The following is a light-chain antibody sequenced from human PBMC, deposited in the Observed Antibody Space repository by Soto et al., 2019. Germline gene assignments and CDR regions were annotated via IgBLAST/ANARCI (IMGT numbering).Light chain of an antibody. CDR2: EDT. V-gene: IGLV2-23*01. CDR3: CSYAGSGTFV. J-gene: IGLJ1*01. Sequence: QSALTQPASVSGSPGQSITISCTGTSSDVGSYDLVSWYQQPPGKAPKLMIYEDTKRPSGISTRFSGSKSGNAASLTISGLPAEDEADYYCCSYAGSGTFVFGTGTKLTVL. CDR1: SSDVGSYDL.